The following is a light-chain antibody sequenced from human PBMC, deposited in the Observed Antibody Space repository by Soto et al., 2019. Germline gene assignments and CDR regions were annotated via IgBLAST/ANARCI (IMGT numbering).Light chain of an antibody. CDR1: SGQSSYI. Sequence: QSVLTQSSSASASLGSSVKLTCTLSSGQSSYIIAWHQQQPGKAPRYLMKLEGSGSYNKGSGVPDRFSGSSSGADRYLTISHLQFEDEADYYCETWESNTQVFGTETKLTVL. CDR2: LEGSGSY. CDR3: ETWESNTQV. V-gene: IGLV4-60*02. J-gene: IGLJ1*01.